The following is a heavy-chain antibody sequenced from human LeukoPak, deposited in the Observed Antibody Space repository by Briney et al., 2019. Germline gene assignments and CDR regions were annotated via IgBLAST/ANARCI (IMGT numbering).Heavy chain of an antibody. Sequence: GRSLRLSCAASGFTFSSYAMHWVRQAPGKGLEWVAVISYDGSNKYYADSVKGRFTISRDNSKNTLYLQMNSLRAEDTAVYYCARGPSSSSPFDYRGQGTLVTVSS. J-gene: IGHJ4*02. CDR1: GFTFSSYA. D-gene: IGHD6-6*01. CDR3: ARGPSSSSPFDY. V-gene: IGHV3-30*01. CDR2: ISYDGSNK.